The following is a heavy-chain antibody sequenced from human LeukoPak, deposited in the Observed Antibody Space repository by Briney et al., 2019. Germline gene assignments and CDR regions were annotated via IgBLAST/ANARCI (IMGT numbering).Heavy chain of an antibody. CDR2: IIPILGIA. J-gene: IGHJ6*02. CDR1: GGTFSSYT. Sequence: SVKVSCKAPGGTFSSYTISWARQAPGQGLEWMGRIIPILGIANYAQKFQGRVTITADKSTSTAYMELSSLRSEDTAVYYCARRGLQTYYGMDVWGQGTTVTVSS. CDR3: ARRGLQTYYGMDV. D-gene: IGHD5-24*01. V-gene: IGHV1-69*02.